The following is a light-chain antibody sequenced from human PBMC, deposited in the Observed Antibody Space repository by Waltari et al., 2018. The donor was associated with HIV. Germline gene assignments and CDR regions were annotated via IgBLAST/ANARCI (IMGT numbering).Light chain of an antibody. CDR2: AYS. V-gene: IGLV1-40*01. CDR1: SSHIGAGYA. CDR3: QSFDNSLSGWV. Sequence: QSVLTQPPSVSGAPGQRVTISCTGSSSHIGAGYAIHWYQQLPGTAPKRLIYAYSHRPSGVPDRFSGSKSGTSASLAITGLQAEDEADYYCQSFDNSLSGWVFGGGTKLTVL. J-gene: IGLJ3*02.